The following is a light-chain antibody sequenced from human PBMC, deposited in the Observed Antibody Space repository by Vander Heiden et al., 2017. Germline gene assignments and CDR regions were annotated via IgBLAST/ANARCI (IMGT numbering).Light chain of an antibody. CDR1: NIGSKS. CDR2: DDS. J-gene: IGLJ3*02. CDR3: QVWDSSSDRWV. Sequence: SYVRTSPCSASPAPGKTARITCGGNNIGSKSVHWYQQKPGQAPVLGVYDDSDRPSGIPERFSGSNSGNTATLTISRVEAGDEADYYCQVWDSSSDRWVFGGGTKLTVL. V-gene: IGLV3-21*03.